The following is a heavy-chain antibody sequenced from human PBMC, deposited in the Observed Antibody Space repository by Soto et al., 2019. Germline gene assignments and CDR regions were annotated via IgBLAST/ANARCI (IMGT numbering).Heavy chain of an antibody. CDR2: ISYDGSNK. V-gene: IGHV3-30*18. CDR3: AKDRMATTGGGAFDI. J-gene: IGHJ3*02. Sequence: QVQLVESGGGVVQPGRSLTLSCAASGFTFSSYGMHWVRQAPGKGLEWVAVISYDGSNKYYADSVKGRFTISRDNSKNTLYLQMNSLRAEDTAVYYCAKDRMATTGGGAFDIWGQGTMVTVSS. CDR1: GFTFSSYG. D-gene: IGHD5-12*01.